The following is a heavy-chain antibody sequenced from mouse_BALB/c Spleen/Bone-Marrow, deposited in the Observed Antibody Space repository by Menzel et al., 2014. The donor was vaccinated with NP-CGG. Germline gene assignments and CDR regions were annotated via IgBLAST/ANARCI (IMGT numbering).Heavy chain of an antibody. D-gene: IGHD2-1*01. CDR3: TRDRYYGNSFAY. Sequence: DVMLMESGGGLVKPGGSLKLSCAASGFTFSSYTMSWIRQTPEKRLEWVATISSGGSYTYYPDSVKGRFTISRDNAKNTLFLQMIRLKSEDTAMYYCTRDRYYGNSFAYWGQGTLVTVSA. J-gene: IGHJ3*01. CDR1: GFTFSSYT. V-gene: IGHV5-6-4*01. CDR2: ISSGGSYT.